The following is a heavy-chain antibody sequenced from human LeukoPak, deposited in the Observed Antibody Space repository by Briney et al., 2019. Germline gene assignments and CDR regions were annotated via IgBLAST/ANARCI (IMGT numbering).Heavy chain of an antibody. D-gene: IGHD6-13*01. V-gene: IGHV3-23*01. Sequence: GGSLRLSCVASGFTFSNYAMIWVRQTPGKGLEWVSAIGGRDSGIYYTDSVKGRFTISRDNSKNTLYPQMNSPRAEDTAVYYCAAGYYYYGMDFWGQGTTVTVSS. CDR3: AAGYYYYGMDF. CDR1: GFTFSNYA. J-gene: IGHJ6*02. CDR2: IGGRDSGI.